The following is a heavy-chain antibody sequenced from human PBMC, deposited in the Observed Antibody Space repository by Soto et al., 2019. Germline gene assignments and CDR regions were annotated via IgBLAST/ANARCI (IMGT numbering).Heavy chain of an antibody. J-gene: IGHJ4*02. D-gene: IGHD5-18*01. CDR2: FDPEDGET. V-gene: IGHV1-24*01. Sequence: PSVKVSCKVSGYTLTELSMHWVRQAPGKGLEWMGGFDPEDGETIYAQKFQGRVTMTRDTSTSTVYMELSSLRSEDTAVYYCARGLDTAMVSLPFHYFDYWGQGTLVTVSS. CDR3: ARGLDTAMVSLPFHYFDY. CDR1: GYTLTELS.